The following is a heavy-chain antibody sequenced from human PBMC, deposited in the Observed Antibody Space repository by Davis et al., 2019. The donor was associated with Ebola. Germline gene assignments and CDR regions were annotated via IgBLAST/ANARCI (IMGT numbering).Heavy chain of an antibody. CDR3: ARHDYDFWSGYYGENWFDP. V-gene: IGHV4-59*08. Sequence: MPSETLSLTCGVYNGSLSGFFWSWIRQPPGKGLEWIGYVFDSGYTNYNPSLKSRVTISVDTSKSQLSLKLSSVTAADTAVYYCARHDYDFWSGYYGENWFDPWGQGTLVTVSS. CDR1: NGSLSGFF. D-gene: IGHD3-3*01. CDR2: VFDSGYT. J-gene: IGHJ5*02.